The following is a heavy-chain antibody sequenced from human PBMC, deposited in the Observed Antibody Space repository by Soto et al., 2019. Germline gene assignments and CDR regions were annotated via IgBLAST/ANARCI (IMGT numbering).Heavy chain of an antibody. V-gene: IGHV4-34*01. CDR2: INHSGFT. Sequence: SETLSLTCDVSGGSFTGYYWSWIRQPPGKGLEWIGEINHSGFTNYDPSLTGRVTISLDTSKSQFSLKLSSLTAADTAFYFCARGHGRFAHWGQGTLVTVSS. CDR3: ARGHGRFAH. J-gene: IGHJ4*02. CDR1: GGSFTGYY.